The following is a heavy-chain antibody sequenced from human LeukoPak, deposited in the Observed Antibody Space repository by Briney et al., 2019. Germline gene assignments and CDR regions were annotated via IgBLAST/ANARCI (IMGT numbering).Heavy chain of an antibody. CDR3: AVGSDYYDSSQFDY. J-gene: IGHJ4*02. Sequence: ASVKVSCKASGYTFTSYGISWVRQAPGQGLEWMGWISAYNGNTNYAQKLQGRVTMTTDTSTSTAYMELRSLRSDDTAVYYCAVGSDYYDSSQFDYWGQGTLVTVSS. CDR2: ISAYNGNT. CDR1: GYTFTSYG. D-gene: IGHD3-22*01. V-gene: IGHV1-18*01.